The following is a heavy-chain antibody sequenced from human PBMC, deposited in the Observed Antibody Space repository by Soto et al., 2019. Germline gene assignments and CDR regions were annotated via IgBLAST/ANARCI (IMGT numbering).Heavy chain of an antibody. J-gene: IGHJ4*02. Sequence: LRRSCVASGFTFSSYSMSWVRQAPGKGLEWVSVFRTGGDDATTYYADSVKGRFTISRDNSKNTLFLQMNSLRAQETAIYYCAKKANSGPGSQYFDNWGQGTLVTVSS. V-gene: IGHV3-23*01. D-gene: IGHD3-10*01. CDR2: FRTGGDDATT. CDR3: AKKANSGPGSQYFDN. CDR1: GFTFSSYS.